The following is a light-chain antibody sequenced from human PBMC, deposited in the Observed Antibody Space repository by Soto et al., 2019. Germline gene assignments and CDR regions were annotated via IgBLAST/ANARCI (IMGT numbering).Light chain of an antibody. CDR1: QSVSSNY. Sequence: EIVLTQSPATLSLSPGERATLSCGASQSVSSNYLAWYQQKPGLPPRLLIFAASNSATGIPDRFSGSGSGTDFTLTISRLEPEDSAVYYCQPYRSWPWAFGQGTKVEIK. CDR3: QPYRSWPWA. CDR2: AAS. J-gene: IGKJ1*01. V-gene: IGKV3D-20*01.